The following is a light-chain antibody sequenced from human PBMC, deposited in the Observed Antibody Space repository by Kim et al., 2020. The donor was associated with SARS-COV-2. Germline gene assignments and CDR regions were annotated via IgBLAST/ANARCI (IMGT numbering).Light chain of an antibody. Sequence: QSALTQPASVSGSPGQSITISCTGTSSNIGSYDLVSWYQQHPGKAPKLMIYEVSNRPSGVSYRISGSKSGNTASLTISGLQTEDEADYYCCSYGSSSIVVFGGGTKLTVL. V-gene: IGLV2-23*02. CDR1: SSNIGSYDL. CDR2: EVS. J-gene: IGLJ2*01. CDR3: CSYGSSSIVV.